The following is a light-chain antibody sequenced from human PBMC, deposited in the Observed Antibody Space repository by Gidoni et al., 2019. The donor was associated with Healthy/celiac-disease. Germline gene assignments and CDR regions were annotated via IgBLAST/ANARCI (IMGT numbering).Light chain of an antibody. Sequence: EIVLKQSPATLSLSPGERATLSCRASQSVSSYLAWYQQKPGQAPRLLIYDASNRATGIPARFSGSGSGTDFTLTISSLEPEDFAVYYCQQRSNWPPFTFGQXTKLEIK. CDR1: QSVSSY. V-gene: IGKV3-11*01. CDR2: DAS. J-gene: IGKJ2*01. CDR3: QQRSNWPPFT.